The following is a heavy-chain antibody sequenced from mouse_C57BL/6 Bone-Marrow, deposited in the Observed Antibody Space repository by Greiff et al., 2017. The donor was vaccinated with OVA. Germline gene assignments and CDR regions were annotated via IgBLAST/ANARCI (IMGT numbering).Heavy chain of an antibody. CDR3: ARYHYYGSSFYWYFDV. Sequence: QVQLQQSGAELVRPGTSVKMSCKASGYTFTNYWIGWAKQRPGHGLAWIGDIYPGGGYTNYNEQFKGKATLTADKSSSTAYMQFSSLTSEDSAIYYCARYHYYGSSFYWYFDVWGTGTAVTVSS. CDR2: IYPGGGYT. V-gene: IGHV1-63*01. J-gene: IGHJ1*03. CDR1: GYTFTNYW. D-gene: IGHD1-1*01.